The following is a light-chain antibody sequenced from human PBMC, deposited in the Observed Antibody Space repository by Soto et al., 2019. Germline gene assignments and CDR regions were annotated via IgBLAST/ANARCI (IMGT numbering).Light chain of an antibody. CDR2: DVE. CDR3: SSYTSSNSVI. V-gene: IGLV2-14*01. CDR1: RSDVGGYKY. J-gene: IGLJ2*01. Sequence: QSVLTQPASVSGSPGESITISCTGTRSDVGGYKYVSWYQQHPGKAPKLMIYDVESRPSGVSNRFSGYKSGNTASLTISGLQAEDEAEYYCSSYTSSNSVIFGGGTKLTVL.